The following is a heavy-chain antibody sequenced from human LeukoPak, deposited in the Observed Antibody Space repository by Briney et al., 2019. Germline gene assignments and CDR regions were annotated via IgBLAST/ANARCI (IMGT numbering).Heavy chain of an antibody. V-gene: IGHV4-4*02. Sequence: SGTLSLTCAVSGGSISGIDWWNWVRQPPGKGLEWIGEIYHSGRANYNPSLKSRVTMSVDISNNQFSLKLNSVTAADTAVYYCAKSHAVYYYGLDVWGQGTTVTVSS. CDR2: IYHSGRA. CDR1: GGSISGIDW. J-gene: IGHJ6*02. CDR3: AKSHAVYYYGLDV.